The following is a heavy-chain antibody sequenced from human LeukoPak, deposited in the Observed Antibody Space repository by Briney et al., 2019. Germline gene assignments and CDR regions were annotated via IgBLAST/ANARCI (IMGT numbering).Heavy chain of an antibody. J-gene: IGHJ5*02. CDR3: ARDLGYSGFDWAP. D-gene: IGHD5-12*01. V-gene: IGHV4-38-2*02. CDR2: IYSSGNT. Sequence: PSETLSLTCTVSGYSISSGYYWGWIRQPPGKRLEWVGSIYSSGNTYYNPTLKSRVTISVDTSKNQFSLNLTSVTAADAAVYYCARDLGYSGFDWAPWGQGTLVTVSP. CDR1: GYSISSGYY.